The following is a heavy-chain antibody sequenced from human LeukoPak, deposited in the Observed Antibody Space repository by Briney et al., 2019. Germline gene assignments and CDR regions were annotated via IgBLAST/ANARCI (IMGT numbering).Heavy chain of an antibody. CDR1: GYSFSGYY. CDR2: INHSGST. D-gene: IGHD3-22*01. V-gene: IGHV4-34*01. Sequence: PSETLSLTCAVYGYSFSGYYWSWLRQPPGKGLEWIGEINHSGSTNYNPSLKSRVTISVDTSKNQFSLKLSSVTAADTAVYYCATGEDYDSSGYWGQGTLVTVSS. J-gene: IGHJ4*02. CDR3: ATGEDYDSSGY.